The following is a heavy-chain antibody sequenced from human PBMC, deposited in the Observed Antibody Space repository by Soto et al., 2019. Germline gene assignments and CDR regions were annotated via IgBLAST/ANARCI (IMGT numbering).Heavy chain of an antibody. V-gene: IGHV3-15*01. Sequence: EVQLLESGGGLVKPGGSLRLSCAASGFTFSNAWMSWVRQAPGKGLEWVGRIKSKTDGGTTDYAAPVKGRFTISRDDSKNTLYLQMNSLKTEDTAVYYCTTVSSSSWYGFDYWGQGTLVTVSS. D-gene: IGHD6-13*01. CDR1: GFTFSNAW. J-gene: IGHJ4*02. CDR3: TTVSSSSWYGFDY. CDR2: IKSKTDGGTT.